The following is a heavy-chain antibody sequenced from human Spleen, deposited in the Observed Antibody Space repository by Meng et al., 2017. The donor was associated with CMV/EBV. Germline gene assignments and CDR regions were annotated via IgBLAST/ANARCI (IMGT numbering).Heavy chain of an antibody. CDR1: GLTFGTYA. CDR3: ARDSGSSPRGWFDP. V-gene: IGHV3-30*04. D-gene: IGHD1-26*01. Sequence: GLTFGTYAKRGVRQAPGKGLEWMSVISFDGNNKDYAASVKGRFTISRDNSKNTVYMQLNSLRTEDTALYYCARDSGSSPRGWFDPWGQGTLVTVSS. J-gene: IGHJ5*02. CDR2: ISFDGNNK.